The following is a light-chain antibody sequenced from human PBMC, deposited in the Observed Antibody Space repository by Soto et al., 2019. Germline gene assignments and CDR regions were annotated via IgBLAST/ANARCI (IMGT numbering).Light chain of an antibody. Sequence: QSVLTQSPSASASLGASVXLTCTLSSGHSSYAIAWHQQQPEKGPRYLMKLNSDGSHSKGDGIPDRFSGSSSGAERYLTISSLQSEDEADYYCQTWGTXIVVFGGGTKLTVL. CDR2: LNSDGSH. CDR3: QTWGTXIVV. J-gene: IGLJ2*01. CDR1: SGHSSYA. V-gene: IGLV4-69*01.